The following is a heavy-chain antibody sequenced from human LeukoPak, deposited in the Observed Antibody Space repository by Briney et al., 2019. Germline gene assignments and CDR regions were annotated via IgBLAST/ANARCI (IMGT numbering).Heavy chain of an antibody. V-gene: IGHV4-4*02. J-gene: IGHJ2*01. Sequence: PSETLSLTCVVSGGSISNNNWWSWVRQPPGKGLEWIGEIYHSGSTNYNPSLKSRVTISLDKSKNQFSLRLSSVAAADTAVYYCARGGSWHDYGGNFPDWYFDLWGRGTLVTVSS. CDR2: IYHSGST. CDR3: ARGGSWHDYGGNFPDWYFDL. CDR1: GGSISNNNW. D-gene: IGHD4-23*01.